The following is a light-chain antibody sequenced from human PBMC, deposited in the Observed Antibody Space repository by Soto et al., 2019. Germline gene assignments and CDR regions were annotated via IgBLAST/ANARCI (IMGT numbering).Light chain of an antibody. V-gene: IGLV1-47*01. J-gene: IGLJ2*01. CDR3: AAWDESVYGVV. Sequence: QAVVTQPPSASGTPGQRVTISCSGSDSNIGTNSVYWYQQFAGTAPKVLIYRDDQRPSGVPDRFSASKSGTSASLAISGLRSEDEADYSCAAWDESVYGVVFGGGTKLTVL. CDR2: RDD. CDR1: DSNIGTNS.